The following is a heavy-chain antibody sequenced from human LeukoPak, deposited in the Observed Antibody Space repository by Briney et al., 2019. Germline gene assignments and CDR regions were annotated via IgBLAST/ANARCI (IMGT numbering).Heavy chain of an antibody. J-gene: IGHJ5*02. CDR2: IYFSGST. D-gene: IGHD3-10*01. CDR3: ARDGVGYYGSGSYYPNWFDP. Sequence: SETLSLTCTVSGDSISSSYWSWIRQPPGQGLEWIGYIYFSGSTNYNPSLKSRVTISVDTSKNQFSLKLSSVTAADTAVYYCARDGVGYYGSGSYYPNWFDPWGQGTLVTVSS. CDR1: GDSISSSY. V-gene: IGHV4-59*01.